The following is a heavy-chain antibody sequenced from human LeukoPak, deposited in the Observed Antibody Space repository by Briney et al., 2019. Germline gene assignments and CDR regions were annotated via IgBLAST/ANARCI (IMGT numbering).Heavy chain of an antibody. J-gene: IGHJ6*02. D-gene: IGHD5-12*01. CDR2: INPNSGGT. Sequence: ASVKVSCKASGYTFTRYYMHWVRQAPGQGLEWMGWINPNSGGTNYAQKFQGRVTMTRDTSISTAYMELSRLRSDDTAVYYCAGVATMDYYYYGMDVWGQGTTVTVSS. CDR1: GYTFTRYY. CDR3: AGVATMDYYYYGMDV. V-gene: IGHV1-2*02.